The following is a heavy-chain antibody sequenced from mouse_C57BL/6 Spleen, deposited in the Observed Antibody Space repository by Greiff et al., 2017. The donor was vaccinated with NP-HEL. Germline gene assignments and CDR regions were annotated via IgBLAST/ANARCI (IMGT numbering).Heavy chain of an antibody. J-gene: IGHJ1*03. D-gene: IGHD1-2*01. V-gene: IGHV1-53*01. CDR3: ARSELRHWYFDV. CDR2: INPSNGGT. Sequence: QVQLKQPGTELVKPGASVKLSCKASGYTFTSYWMHWVKQRPGQGLEWIGNINPSNGGTNYNEKFKSKATLTVDKSSSTAYMQLSSLTSEDSAVYYCARSELRHWYFDVWGTGTTVTVSS. CDR1: GYTFTSYW.